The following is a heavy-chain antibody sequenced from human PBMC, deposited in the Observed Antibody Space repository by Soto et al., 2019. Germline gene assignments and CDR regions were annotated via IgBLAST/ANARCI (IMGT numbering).Heavy chain of an antibody. D-gene: IGHD3-22*01. CDR3: ARGGPYEPLVY. CDR1: GFTFSDHY. V-gene: IGHV3-72*01. J-gene: IGHJ4*02. Sequence: EVQLVESGGGLVQPGGSLRLSCVASGFTFSDHYMDWVRQAPGKGLEWVGRTRNKANSYTTEYAASVKGRFSISRDVSNNSLYLQTNSLKTDDTAVYYCARGGPYEPLVYWGQGTLVTVSS. CDR2: TRNKANSYTT.